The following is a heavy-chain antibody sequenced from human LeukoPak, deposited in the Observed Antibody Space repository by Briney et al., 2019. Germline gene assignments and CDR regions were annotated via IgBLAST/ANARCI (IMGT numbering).Heavy chain of an antibody. D-gene: IGHD6-19*01. CDR2: ISWNSGSI. CDR3: AKDIGAVAGPFDY. V-gene: IGHV3-9*03. CDR1: GFTFDDYA. J-gene: IGHJ4*02. Sequence: GRSLRLSCAASGFTFDDYAMHWVRQAPGKGLEWVSGISWNSGSIGYADSVKGRFTISRDNAKNSLYLQMNSLRAEDMALYCCAKDIGAVAGPFDYWGQGTLVTVSS.